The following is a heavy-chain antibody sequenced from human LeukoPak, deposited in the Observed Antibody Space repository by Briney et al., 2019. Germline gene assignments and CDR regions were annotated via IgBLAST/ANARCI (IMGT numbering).Heavy chain of an antibody. CDR2: ITNNGSTI. CDR1: GFNVSTNY. J-gene: IGHJ6*02. Sequence: PGGSLRLSCAASGFNVSTNYMNWVRQAPGKGLEWVSYITNNGSTIYYADSVKGRFTISRDKAENSLYLQMNSLRAEDTAIYYCARDQWLAYYYHGMDVWGQGTTVTVSS. D-gene: IGHD6-19*01. CDR3: ARDQWLAYYYHGMDV. V-gene: IGHV3-48*01.